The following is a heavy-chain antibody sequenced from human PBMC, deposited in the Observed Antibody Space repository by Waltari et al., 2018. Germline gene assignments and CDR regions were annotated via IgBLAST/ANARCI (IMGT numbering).Heavy chain of an antibody. V-gene: IGHV3-30*02. J-gene: IGHJ4*02. D-gene: IGHD6-19*01. Sequence: QVQLVESGGGVVQPGGSLRLSCAASGFTFSSYGMHWVRQAPGKGLGGVAFIRYDGSNKYYADSVKGRFTISRDNSKNTLYLQMNSLRAEDTAVYYCAKEGMVAGSYWGQGTLVTVSS. CDR1: GFTFSSYG. CDR2: IRYDGSNK. CDR3: AKEGMVAGSY.